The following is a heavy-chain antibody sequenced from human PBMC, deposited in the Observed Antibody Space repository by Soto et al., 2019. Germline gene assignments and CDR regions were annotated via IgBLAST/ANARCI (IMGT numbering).Heavy chain of an antibody. CDR1: GGSISSSSYY. Sequence: SETLSLTCTVSGGSISSSSYYWGWIRQPPGKGLEWIGSIYYSGSTYYNPSLKSRVTISVDTSKNQFSLKLSSVTAADTAVYYCARNDYYYDSSGYYGWYFNLWGRGTLVTVSS. CDR2: IYYSGST. CDR3: ARNDYYYDSSGYYGWYFNL. V-gene: IGHV4-39*01. D-gene: IGHD3-22*01. J-gene: IGHJ2*01.